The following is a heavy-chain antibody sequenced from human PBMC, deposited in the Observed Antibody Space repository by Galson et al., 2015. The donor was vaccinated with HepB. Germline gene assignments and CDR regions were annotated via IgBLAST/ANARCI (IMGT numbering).Heavy chain of an antibody. J-gene: IGHJ3*02. D-gene: IGHD2-21*01. CDR2: IDPSDSYT. V-gene: IGHV5-10-1*01. CDR3: ARPCIEDCGGASMVSFDI. CDR1: GYSFTSYW. Sequence: QSGAEVKKPGESLRISCKGSGYSFTSYWISWVRQMPGKGLEWMGRIDPSDSYTNYSPSFQGHVTISADKSISTAYLQWSSLKASDTAMYYCARPCIEDCGGASMVSFDIWGQGTMVTVSS.